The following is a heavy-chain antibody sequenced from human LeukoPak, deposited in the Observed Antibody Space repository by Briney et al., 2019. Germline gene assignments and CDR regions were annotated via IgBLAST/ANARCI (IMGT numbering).Heavy chain of an antibody. J-gene: IGHJ3*02. CDR2: ISGSGGST. CDR1: GFTFSSYA. D-gene: IGHD6-19*01. CDR3: AREAGSSGWYGDAFDI. V-gene: IGHV3-23*01. Sequence: PGGSLRLSCAASGFTFSSYAMSWVRQAPGKGLEWVSAISGSGGSTYYADSVKGRFTISRDNSKNTLYLQMNSLRAEDTAVYYCAREAGSSGWYGDAFDIWGQGTMVTVSS.